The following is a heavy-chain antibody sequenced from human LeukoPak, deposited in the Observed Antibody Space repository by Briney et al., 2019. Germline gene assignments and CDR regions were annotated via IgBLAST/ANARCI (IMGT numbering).Heavy chain of an antibody. V-gene: IGHV3-48*04. CDR1: RFTFSNYA. Sequence: GGSLRLSCAASRFTFSNYAMSWVRQAPGKGLEWVSYISSSSITIYYADSVKGRFTISRDNAKNSLYLQMNSLRAEDTAVYYCAKEHRGADTAMVTYYYYYGMDVWGQGTTVTVSS. CDR3: AKEHRGADTAMVTYYYYYGMDV. J-gene: IGHJ6*02. D-gene: IGHD5-18*01. CDR2: ISSSSITI.